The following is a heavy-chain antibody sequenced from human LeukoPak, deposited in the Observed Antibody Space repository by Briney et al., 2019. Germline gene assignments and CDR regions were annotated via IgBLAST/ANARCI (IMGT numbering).Heavy chain of an antibody. CDR2: IYSGGST. Sequence: PGGSLRLSCAASGITVSSNYMSWVRQAPGKGLERVSVIYSGGSTYYADSVKGRFTISRDNSKNTLYLQMNSLRAEDTAVYYCARFVVGRFDAFDIWGQGTMVTVSS. CDR3: ARFVVGRFDAFDI. V-gene: IGHV3-53*01. CDR1: GITVSSNY. J-gene: IGHJ3*02. D-gene: IGHD2-21*01.